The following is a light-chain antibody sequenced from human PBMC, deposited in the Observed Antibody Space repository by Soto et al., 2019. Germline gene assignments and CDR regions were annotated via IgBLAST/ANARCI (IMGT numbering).Light chain of an antibody. J-gene: IGKJ5*01. CDR1: QSVSKYN. CDR2: GAS. Sequence: EIVLTQSPGTLSLSPGERATLSGRASQSVSKYNLNWYQQKPGQAPRLLICGASIRATGIPDRFSGSGSETDFTLTISRLEPEDFALYYCQQYGSSAPITFGQGTRLAIK. V-gene: IGKV3-20*01. CDR3: QQYGSSAPIT.